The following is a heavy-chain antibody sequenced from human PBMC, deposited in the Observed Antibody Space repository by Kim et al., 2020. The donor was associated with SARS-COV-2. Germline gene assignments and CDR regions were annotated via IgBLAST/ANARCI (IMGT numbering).Heavy chain of an antibody. Sequence: SETLSLTCTVSGGSISSSSYYWGWIRQPPGKGLEWIGSIYYSGSTYYNPSLKSRVTISVDTSKNQFSLKLSSVTAADTAVYYCASELWAYDSSGYYLDYWGQGTLVTVSS. CDR3: ASELWAYDSSGYYLDY. CDR2: IYYSGST. D-gene: IGHD3-22*01. V-gene: IGHV4-39*01. J-gene: IGHJ4*02. CDR1: GGSISSSSYY.